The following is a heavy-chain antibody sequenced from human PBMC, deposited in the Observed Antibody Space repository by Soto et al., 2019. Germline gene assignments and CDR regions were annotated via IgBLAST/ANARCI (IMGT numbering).Heavy chain of an antibody. J-gene: IGHJ4*02. Sequence: PSETLSLTCTVSGASITFGGYSWSWIRQTPGKGLEWIGYINHLETTFYNPSFESRLTLSIDRAKNQFSLKLHSMSAADRAVYFCDRRGGSDSFDYWGQGILVTVSS. CDR1: GASITFGGYS. CDR3: DRRGGSDSFDY. V-gene: IGHV4-30-2*01. CDR2: INHLETT. D-gene: IGHD1-26*01.